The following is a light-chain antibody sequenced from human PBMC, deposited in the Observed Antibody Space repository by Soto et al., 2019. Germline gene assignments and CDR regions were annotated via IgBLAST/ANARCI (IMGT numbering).Light chain of an antibody. Sequence: EIVLTQSPGTLSLSPGERATLSCRASQSVSSSYLTWYQQKPGQAPRLLIYAASSRATGIPDRFSGSGSGTDFTLTISRLEPEDFAVYYCQQYRSSPLFTFGGGTKVEIK. CDR3: QQYRSSPLFT. CDR1: QSVSSSY. J-gene: IGKJ4*01. CDR2: AAS. V-gene: IGKV3-20*01.